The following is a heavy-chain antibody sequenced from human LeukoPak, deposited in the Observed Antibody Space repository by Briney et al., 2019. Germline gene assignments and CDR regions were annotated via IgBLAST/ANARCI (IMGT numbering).Heavy chain of an antibody. CDR1: GYTFTNYG. D-gene: IGHD3-3*01. J-gene: IGHJ5*02. CDR2: VSTSNPHT. CDR3: ARDRFLWGLGNWFDL. V-gene: IGHV1-18*01. Sequence: ASVKVSCKTSGYTFTNYGISWVRQAPGQGLEWMGWVSTSNPHTNYAPKFRGRVIMTIDTSTTTAYLETRSLTSDDTAVYYCARDRFLWGLGNWFDLWGQGTLVTVTS.